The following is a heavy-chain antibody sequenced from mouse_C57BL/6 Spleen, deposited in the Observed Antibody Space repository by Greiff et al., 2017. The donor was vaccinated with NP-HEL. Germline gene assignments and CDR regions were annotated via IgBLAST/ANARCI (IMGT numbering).Heavy chain of an antibody. V-gene: IGHV5-17*01. CDR2: ISSGSSTI. D-gene: IGHD6-5*01. Sequence: DVKLVESGGGLVKPGGSLKLSCAASGFTFSDYGMHWVRQAPEKGLEWVAYISSGSSTIYYADTVKGRFTISRDNAKNTLFLQWTRLRSEDTAMYYCARAYVGAMDYWGQGTSVTVSS. J-gene: IGHJ4*01. CDR1: GFTFSDYG. CDR3: ARAYVGAMDY.